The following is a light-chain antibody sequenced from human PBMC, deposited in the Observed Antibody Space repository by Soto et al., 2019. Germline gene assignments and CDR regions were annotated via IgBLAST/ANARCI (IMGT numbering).Light chain of an antibody. V-gene: IGKV1-39*01. CDR2: AAT. CDR1: QRIGSY. J-gene: IGKJ1*01. CDR3: QQSYSIPVWT. Sequence: DIQMTQSPSSLSASLGDRVTIXXRSSQRIGSYVNWYQQKPGKAPKLXXYAATNLEEGVPSRFSGSGSGTDFSLSVSGLQPEDFATYYCQQSYSIPVWTFGHGTKVDIK.